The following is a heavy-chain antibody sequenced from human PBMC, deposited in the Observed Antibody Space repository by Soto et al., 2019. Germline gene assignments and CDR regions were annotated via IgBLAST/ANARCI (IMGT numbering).Heavy chain of an antibody. V-gene: IGHV4-30-4*01. Sequence: QVQLQESGPGLVKPSQTLSLTCTVSGGYISSGDYYWGWIGQPPGKGLEWIGCIYYSGSNYNNPTLKRRVTISVDTSKNQLYLKLFSVTAADTAVYYCAILSHPGDYYYGMDVWGPGTPVTVSS. CDR2: IYYSGSN. J-gene: IGHJ6*02. CDR3: AILSHPGDYYYGMDV. CDR1: GGYISSGDYY.